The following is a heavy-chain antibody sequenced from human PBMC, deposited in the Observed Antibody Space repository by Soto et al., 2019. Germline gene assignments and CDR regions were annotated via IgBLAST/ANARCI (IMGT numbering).Heavy chain of an antibody. CDR1: GFTFTSSA. CDR2: IVVGSGNT. Sequence: GASVKVSCKASGFTFTSSAVQWVRQARGQRLEWIGWIVVGSGNTNYAQKFKERVTITRDMSTRTAYMKLSSLRSEDTAVYYCAAWYCDFWSGPLHSMYVCGQVTRITVS. CDR3: AAWYCDFWSGPLHSMYV. D-gene: IGHD3-3*01. V-gene: IGHV1-58*01. J-gene: IGHJ6*02.